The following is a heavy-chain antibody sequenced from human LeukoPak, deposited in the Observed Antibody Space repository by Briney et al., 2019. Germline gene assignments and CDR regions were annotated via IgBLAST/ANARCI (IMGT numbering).Heavy chain of an antibody. D-gene: IGHD2/OR15-2a*01. Sequence: PSETLSLTCVVSGASVSSSHWNWIRQLPGKGLEWIGCLSYTGKTDYNPSLTSRVTISLDTSKNQVSLKLRSVTAADTAVYYCSEGYFEPFDQWGQGTLVTVSS. CDR3: SEGYFEPFDQ. CDR1: GASVSSSH. CDR2: LSYTGKT. J-gene: IGHJ4*02. V-gene: IGHV4-59*02.